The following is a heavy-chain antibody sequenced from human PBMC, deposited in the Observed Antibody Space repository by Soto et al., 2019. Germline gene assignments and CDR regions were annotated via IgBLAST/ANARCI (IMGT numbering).Heavy chain of an antibody. V-gene: IGHV1-69*01. Sequence: QVQLVQSGSEVKMPGSSVKVSCKTSGGTFSRHAINWVRQAPGQGLEWRRALIPLFGTTNYAQKFKGRVTIRADESTSTAYMELRSLTSEDAAVYYCARAAIHGSSWYFWFDPWGQGTLVTVSS. CDR3: ARAAIHGSSWYFWFDP. CDR2: LIPLFGTT. CDR1: GGTFSRHA. J-gene: IGHJ5*02. D-gene: IGHD6-13*01.